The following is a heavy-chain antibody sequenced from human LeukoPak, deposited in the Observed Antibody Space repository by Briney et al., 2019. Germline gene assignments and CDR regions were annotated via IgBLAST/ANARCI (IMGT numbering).Heavy chain of an antibody. Sequence: GGSLRLSCAASGFTFSSYEINWVRQAPGKGLEWVSYISSSGITRYYADSVKGRFTISRDNSKNTLFLQMNSLRPEDTAVYYCARGPDYDILADYFDYWGQGTLVTVSS. CDR2: ISSSGITR. D-gene: IGHD3-9*01. J-gene: IGHJ4*02. V-gene: IGHV3-48*03. CDR1: GFTFSSYE. CDR3: ARGPDYDILADYFDY.